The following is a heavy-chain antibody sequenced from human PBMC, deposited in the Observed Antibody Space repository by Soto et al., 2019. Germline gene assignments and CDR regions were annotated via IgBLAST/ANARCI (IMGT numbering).Heavy chain of an antibody. CDR3: ARERTFGENNHNYMDV. CDR2: INDSGNI. CDR1: GGSFSGYQ. Sequence: PSETLSLTCAVYGGSFSGYQWSWIRQTPGKGLEWIGEINDSGNINYNPSLKSRVTISRDNSKNTLYLQMNSLRAEDTAVYYCARERTFGENNHNYMDVWGTGITVTVSS. V-gene: IGHV4-34*01. J-gene: IGHJ6*03. D-gene: IGHD3-10*01.